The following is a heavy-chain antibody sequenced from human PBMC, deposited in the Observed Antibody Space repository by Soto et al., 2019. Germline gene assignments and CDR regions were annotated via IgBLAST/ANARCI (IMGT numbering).Heavy chain of an antibody. Sequence: QVQLVQSGAEVKKPGASVKVSCKASGYTFTGYYMHWVRQAPGQGLEWMGWINPNSGGTNYAQKFQGWVTMPRDTSSSTADFELSRLASDDTAVYYCARVKNYYGMSVWGQCTTVTVSS. CDR3: ARVKNYYGMSV. CDR2: INPNSGGT. CDR1: GYTFTGYY. J-gene: IGHJ6*02. V-gene: IGHV1-2*04.